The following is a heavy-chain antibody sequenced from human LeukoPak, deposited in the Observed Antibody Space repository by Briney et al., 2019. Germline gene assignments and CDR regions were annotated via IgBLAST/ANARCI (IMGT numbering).Heavy chain of an antibody. CDR3: ARSPWHCSGGSCYTGAFDY. J-gene: IGHJ4*02. Sequence: ASVKVSCKTSGYTFTSYDISWVRQAPGQGLEWLGWISPYNGNTNYAQRLQGRVTVTTDTSTSTAYMELGSLTSDDTAVYYCARSPWHCSGGSCYTGAFDYWGQGTLVTVSS. V-gene: IGHV1-18*01. CDR1: GYTFTSYD. D-gene: IGHD2-15*01. CDR2: ISPYNGNT.